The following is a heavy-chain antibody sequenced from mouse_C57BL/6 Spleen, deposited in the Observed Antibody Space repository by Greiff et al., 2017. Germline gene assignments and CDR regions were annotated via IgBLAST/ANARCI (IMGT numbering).Heavy chain of an antibody. CDR3: ARGWDYDGRSMDY. J-gene: IGHJ4*01. V-gene: IGHV1-22*01. CDR2: INPNNGGT. Sequence: EVKLQESGPELVKPGASVKMSCKASGYTFTDYNMHWVKQSHGKSLEWIGYINPNNGGTSYNQKFKGKATLTVNKSSSTAYMELRSLTSEDSAVYYCARGWDYDGRSMDYWGQGTSVTVSS. CDR1: GYTFTDYN. D-gene: IGHD2-4*01.